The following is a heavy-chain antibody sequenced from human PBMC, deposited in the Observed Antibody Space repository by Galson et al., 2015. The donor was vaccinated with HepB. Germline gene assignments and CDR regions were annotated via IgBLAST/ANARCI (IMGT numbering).Heavy chain of an antibody. CDR3: ARDRNFGGIYGMDV. Sequence: SLRLSCAASGFTFSNYAIHWVRQAPGKGLEWVAVISYDGSNKYYADSVKGRFTISRDNSKNTLYLQMNSPRAEDTAVYYCARDRNFGGIYGMDVWAKGPRSPSP. V-gene: IGHV3-30*04. CDR1: GFTFSNYA. CDR2: ISYDGSNK. J-gene: IGHJ6*02. D-gene: IGHD3-10*01.